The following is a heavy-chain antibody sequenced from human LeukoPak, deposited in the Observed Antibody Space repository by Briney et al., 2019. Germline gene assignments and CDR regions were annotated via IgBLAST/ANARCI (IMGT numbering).Heavy chain of an antibody. J-gene: IGHJ4*02. CDR3: AKRGVVIRVILVGFHKEAYYFDS. V-gene: IGHV3-23*01. CDR1: GNTLSNYG. D-gene: IGHD3-22*01. Sequence: QSGGSLRLSCAVSGNTLSNYGMTWVRQAPGKGLVWVAGLSGSGGSTNYADSVKGRFTISRDNAKNTLYLQMNSLRAEDTAVYFCAKRGVVIRVILVGFHKEAYYFDSWGQGVLVTVSS. CDR2: LSGSGGST.